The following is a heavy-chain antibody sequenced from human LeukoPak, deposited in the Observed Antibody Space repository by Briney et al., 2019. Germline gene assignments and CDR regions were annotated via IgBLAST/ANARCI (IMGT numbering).Heavy chain of an antibody. CDR1: GFTFSNYG. CDR3: AKASGYYYDSSGYYLGAFDI. J-gene: IGHJ3*02. Sequence: PGGSLRLSCAASGFTFSNYGMNWVRQAPGKGLEWVSTISGRSDSTYYADSVKGRFTISRDNSKDTLYLQSNYLRAEDTAVYYCAKASGYYYDSSGYYLGAFDIWGPGTMTVSS. CDR2: ISGRSDST. V-gene: IGHV3-23*01. D-gene: IGHD3-22*01.